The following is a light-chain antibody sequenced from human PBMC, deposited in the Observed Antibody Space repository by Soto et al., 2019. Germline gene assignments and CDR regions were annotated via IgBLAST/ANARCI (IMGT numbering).Light chain of an antibody. CDR3: QHYAGSPPWT. V-gene: IGKV3-20*01. J-gene: IGKJ1*01. Sequence: EIVLTQSPGTLSLSPGERATLSCGASQYIGSIYLAWYQQKPGQTPRLLIYGVSNRATGIPERFSGSGSGTDFTLTISRLEAEDFAVYYCQHYAGSPPWTFGQGTKVEIK. CDR2: GVS. CDR1: QYIGSIY.